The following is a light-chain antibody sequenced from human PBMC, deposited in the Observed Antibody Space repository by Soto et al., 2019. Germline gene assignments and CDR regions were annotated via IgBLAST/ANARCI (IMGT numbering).Light chain of an antibody. CDR1: QSLLHSNGYNY. Sequence: VMTQSPVSLPVTPGEPTSISCRSSQSLLHSNGYNYLDWYLQKPGRSPQLLIYSGSNRATGVPDRFRGSGSGTEFTLKISRVEAEDVGIDYCMQAFHMPMTFGQGTRVEIK. J-gene: IGKJ5*01. CDR2: SGS. V-gene: IGKV2-28*01. CDR3: MQAFHMPMT.